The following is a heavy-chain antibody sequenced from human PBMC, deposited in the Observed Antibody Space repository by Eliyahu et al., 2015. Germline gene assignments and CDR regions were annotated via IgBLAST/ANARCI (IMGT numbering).Heavy chain of an antibody. CDR3: AREAWLNLDHSGFWFAP. D-gene: IGHD3-22*01. J-gene: IGHJ5*02. CDR1: GGSFSTYA. CDR2: IIALHGTT. Sequence: QVQLVQSGAEVKKPGSSVXVSCKASGGSFSTYAXXWVRQGPGQGLEWMGGIIALHGTTQYAQKFQGRLTLTADESTSTMSMEMSGLTSEDTAVYYCAREAWLNLDHSGFWFAPWGQGTLVTVSS. V-gene: IGHV1-69*01.